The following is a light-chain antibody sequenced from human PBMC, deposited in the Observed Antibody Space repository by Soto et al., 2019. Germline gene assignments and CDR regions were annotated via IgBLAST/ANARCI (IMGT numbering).Light chain of an antibody. Sequence: QSALTQPASVSGSPGQSITISCTGTSSDVGGYNYVSWHQQHPGRVPKLMIYDVSYRPSGVSNRFSGSKSGNTASLTSSGLQAEDEADYYCSSYTTSSTYVFGTGTKLTVL. J-gene: IGLJ1*01. CDR2: DVS. V-gene: IGLV2-14*01. CDR3: SSYTTSSTYV. CDR1: SSDVGGYNY.